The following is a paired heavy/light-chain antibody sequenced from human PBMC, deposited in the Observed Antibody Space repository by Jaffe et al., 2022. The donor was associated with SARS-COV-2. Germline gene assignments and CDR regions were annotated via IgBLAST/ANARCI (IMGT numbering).Heavy chain of an antibody. J-gene: IGHJ4*02. V-gene: IGHV3-30*18. D-gene: IGHD3-10*01. CDR1: GFIFSDNG. CDR3: AKSLTGDGAGH. CDR2: ITKDGGEE. Sequence: QIQLVESGGGVVQPGRSLRLSCAASGFIFSDNGIHWVRQAPGKGLEWVALITKDGGEEYYTDSVKGRFTVFRDNFRNMVYLQMDSLRIEDTATYYCAKSLTGDGAGHWGQGTLVTVSS.
Light chain of an antibody. V-gene: IGKV2-30*02. Sequence: DVVMTQSPVSLAVTLGQPASISCRSSQSLFHSDGTSYLSWFQQRPGQSPRRLIYRVSHRDSGVPDRFSGSESGTEFTLDISRVEAEDIATYYCMQGTHWPHTFGQGTKLEI. CDR3: MQGTHWPHT. CDR2: RVS. J-gene: IGKJ2*01. CDR1: QSLFHSDGTSY.